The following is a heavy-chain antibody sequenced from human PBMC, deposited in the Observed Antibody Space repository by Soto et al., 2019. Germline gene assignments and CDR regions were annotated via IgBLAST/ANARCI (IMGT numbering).Heavy chain of an antibody. J-gene: IGHJ3*02. Sequence: ITLKESGPTLVKPTQTLTLTCTFSGFSLSTNGVGVGWIRQPPGKALECLALIYWDDDERYSPSLKSRLTITKDTSKNQVVLTTTNMDPVDTATYYCAHTARRGRTGWREHPFDIWGQGTRVTVSS. D-gene: IGHD6-19*01. CDR2: IYWDDDE. CDR1: GFSLSTNGVG. V-gene: IGHV2-5*02. CDR3: AHTARRGRTGWREHPFDI.